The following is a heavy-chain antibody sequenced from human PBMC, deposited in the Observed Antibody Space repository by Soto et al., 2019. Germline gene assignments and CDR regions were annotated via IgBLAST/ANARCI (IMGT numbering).Heavy chain of an antibody. V-gene: IGHV1-69*12. Sequence: QVQLVQSGAEVKKPGSSVKVSCKASGGTFAGNALSWGRRPPDKGLEWLGGTFPIFGTANSAQRFQGRVTITADESTSTAYMELSSLRSEDTAVYYCARESRYCSGGSCYFLPGIDYWGQGTLVTVSS. CDR2: TFPIFGTA. J-gene: IGHJ4*02. CDR1: GGTFAGNA. CDR3: ARESRYCSGGSCYFLPGIDY. D-gene: IGHD2-15*01.